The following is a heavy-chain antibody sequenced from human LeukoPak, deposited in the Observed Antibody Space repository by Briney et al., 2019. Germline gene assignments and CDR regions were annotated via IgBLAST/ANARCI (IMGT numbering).Heavy chain of an antibody. Sequence: SETLSLTCAVYGGSFSGYYWSWIRQPPGKGLEWIGEINHSGSTNYNPSLKSRVTISVDTSKNQFSLKLSSVTAADTAVYYCARGHLKYSSSYLYYFDYWGQATLVTVSS. V-gene: IGHV4-34*01. CDR1: GGSFSGYY. J-gene: IGHJ4*02. D-gene: IGHD6-13*01. CDR2: INHSGST. CDR3: ARGHLKYSSSYLYYFDY.